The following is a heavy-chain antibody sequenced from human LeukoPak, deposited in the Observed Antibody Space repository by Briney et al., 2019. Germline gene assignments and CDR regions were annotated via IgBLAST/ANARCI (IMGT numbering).Heavy chain of an antibody. V-gene: IGHV3-15*04. D-gene: IGHD1-7*01. J-gene: IGHJ6*02. CDR3: ITDEDWNYARKDV. Sequence: GGSLRLSCAASGFTFNYAWMSWVRQVPGKGLEWVGQTVSEIDGGTTDYAAPVKGRFTISRDDSKSTLYLQMNSLKIEDTAVYYCITDEDWNYARKDVWGQGATVIVSS. CDR1: GFTFNYAW. CDR2: TVSEIDGGTT.